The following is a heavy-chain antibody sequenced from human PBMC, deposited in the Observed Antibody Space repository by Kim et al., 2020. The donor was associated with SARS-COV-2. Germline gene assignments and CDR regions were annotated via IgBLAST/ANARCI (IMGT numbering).Heavy chain of an antibody. CDR3: ARSRDGHFDY. Sequence: GGSLRLSCAASGFTVSSNYMSRVRQAPGKGLEWVSVIYSGGSTYYADSVKGRFTISRDNSKNTLYLQMNSLRAEDTAVYYCARSRDGHFDYWGQGTLVTVSS. V-gene: IGHV3-53*01. J-gene: IGHJ4*02. CDR2: IYSGGST. D-gene: IGHD6-13*01. CDR1: GFTVSSNY.